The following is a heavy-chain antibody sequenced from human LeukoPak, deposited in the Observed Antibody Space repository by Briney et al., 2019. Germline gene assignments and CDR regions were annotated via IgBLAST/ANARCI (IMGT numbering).Heavy chain of an antibody. CDR2: VYYSGSP. Sequence: SETLSLTCTVSGGSISSGTHYWRWIRQHPGKGLEWIAYVYYSGSPYYNPSLKSRVTILVDTSKNQFSLKLRSVTAADTAVYYCAALGVIAPYDAFDIWGQGTMVTVSS. D-gene: IGHD2-21*01. J-gene: IGHJ3*02. V-gene: IGHV4-31*03. CDR1: GGSISSGTHY. CDR3: AALGVIAPYDAFDI.